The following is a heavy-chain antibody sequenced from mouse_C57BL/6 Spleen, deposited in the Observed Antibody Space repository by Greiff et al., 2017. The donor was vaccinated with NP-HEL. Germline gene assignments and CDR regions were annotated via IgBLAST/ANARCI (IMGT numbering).Heavy chain of an antibody. Sequence: QVQLQQSGAELVKPGASVKISCKASGYAFSSYWMNWVKQRPGKGLEWIGQIYPGDGDTNYNGKFKGKATLTADKSSSTAYMQLSSLTSEDSAVYFCARLRTIVTSYFDYWGQGTTLTVSS. V-gene: IGHV1-80*01. CDR3: ARLRTIVTSYFDY. J-gene: IGHJ2*01. CDR2: IYPGDGDT. CDR1: GYAFSSYW. D-gene: IGHD2-5*01.